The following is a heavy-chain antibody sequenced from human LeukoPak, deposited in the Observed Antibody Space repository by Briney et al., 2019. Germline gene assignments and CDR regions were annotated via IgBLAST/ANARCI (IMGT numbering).Heavy chain of an antibody. J-gene: IGHJ3*02. CDR3: ARSDSSSWYDDAFDI. CDR2: IYNSGST. CDR1: GVSISSYY. Sequence: PSETLSLTCTVSGVSISSYYWSWIRQPAGKGLEWIGRIYNSGSTNYNPSLKSRVTMSVDTSKNQFSLKLSSVTAADTAVNYCARSDSSSWYDDAFDIWGQGTMVTVSS. V-gene: IGHV4-4*07. D-gene: IGHD6-13*01.